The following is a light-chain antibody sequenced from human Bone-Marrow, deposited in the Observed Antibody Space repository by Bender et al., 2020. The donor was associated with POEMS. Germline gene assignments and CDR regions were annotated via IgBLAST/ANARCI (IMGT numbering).Light chain of an antibody. CDR1: NTDLGPHSV. J-gene: IGLJ1*01. Sequence: QSALTQTASVSESPGQSITVSCTGDNTDLGPHSVVSWYQQHPGKVPKLMIYENSKRPSGVSDRFSASKSGSTASLTISGLRAEDEADYYCSSYDATTTLFLFGSGTKVSVL. CDR2: ENS. CDR3: SSYDATTTLFL. V-gene: IGLV2-23*02.